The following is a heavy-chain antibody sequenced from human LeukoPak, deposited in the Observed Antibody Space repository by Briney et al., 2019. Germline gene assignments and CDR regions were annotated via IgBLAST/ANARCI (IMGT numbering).Heavy chain of an antibody. J-gene: IGHJ4*02. CDR2: MNPNSGNT. Sequence: GASVKVSCKASGYTFTSYDINWVRQATGQGLEGMGWMNPNSGNTGYAQKFQGRVTMTRNTSISTAYMELSSLRSEDTAVYYCARVDFGVVIGDSAHFDYWGQGTLVTVSS. CDR3: ARVDFGVVIGDSAHFDY. D-gene: IGHD3-3*01. V-gene: IGHV1-8*01. CDR1: GYTFTSYD.